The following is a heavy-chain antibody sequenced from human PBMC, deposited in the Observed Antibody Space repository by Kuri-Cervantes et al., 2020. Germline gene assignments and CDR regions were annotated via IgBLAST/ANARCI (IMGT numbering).Heavy chain of an antibody. CDR2: ISSSGSTI. J-gene: IGHJ4*02. D-gene: IGHD3-10*01. Sequence: GESLKISCAASGFTFSDYYMSWIRQAPGKGLEWVSYISSSGSTIYYADSVKGRFTISRDNAKNSLYLQMNSLRAEDTAFYYCAKRGPGYYFDYWGQGTLVTVSS. CDR3: AKRGPGYYFDY. CDR1: GFTFSDYY. V-gene: IGHV3-11*01.